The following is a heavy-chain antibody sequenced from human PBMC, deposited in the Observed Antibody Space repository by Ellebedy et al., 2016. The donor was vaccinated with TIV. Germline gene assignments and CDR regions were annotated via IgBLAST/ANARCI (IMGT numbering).Heavy chain of an antibody. CDR3: ARDRDILTGYYSLDV. V-gene: IGHV3-11*06. CDR1: GFTFSDYY. D-gene: IGHD3-9*01. J-gene: IGHJ6*02. CDR2: ISSSSSYT. Sequence: GGSLRLSCAASGFTFSDYYMSWIRQAPGKGLEWVSYISSSSSYTNYADSVKGRFTISRDNAKNSLYLQMNSLRAEDTAVYYCARDRDILTGYYSLDVWGQGTTVTVSS.